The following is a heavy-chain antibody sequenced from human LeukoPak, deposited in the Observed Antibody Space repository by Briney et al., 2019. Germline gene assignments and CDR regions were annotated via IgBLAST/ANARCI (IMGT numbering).Heavy chain of an antibody. CDR1: GFTFTGYY. J-gene: IGHJ4*02. Sequence: GASVKVSCKASGFTFTGYYMYWVRQAPGQGLEWMGWINPNTGDTDYAQKFQGRVTMTRDTSISTAYMELSRLRSDDTAVYYCARDRGNYGDYYFDYWGQGTLVTVSS. CDR2: INPNTGDT. D-gene: IGHD4-17*01. V-gene: IGHV1-2*02. CDR3: ARDRGNYGDYYFDY.